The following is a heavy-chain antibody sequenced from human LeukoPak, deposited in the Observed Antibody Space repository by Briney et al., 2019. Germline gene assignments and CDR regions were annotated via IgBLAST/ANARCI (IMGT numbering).Heavy chain of an antibody. CDR1: GFTVSSNY. CDR2: IYSGGST. D-gene: IGHD6-13*01. CDR3: ARGYSSSWGIDY. J-gene: IGHJ4*02. V-gene: IGHV3-53*01. Sequence: TGGSLRLSCAASGFTVSSNYMSWVRQAPGKGLEWVSVIYSGGSTYYADSVKGRFTFSRDNSKNTLYLQMNSLRAEDTAVYYCARGYSSSWGIDYWGQGTLVTVSS.